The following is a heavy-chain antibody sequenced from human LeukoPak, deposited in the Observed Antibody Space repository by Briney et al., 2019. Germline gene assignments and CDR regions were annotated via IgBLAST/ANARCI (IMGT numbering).Heavy chain of an antibody. V-gene: IGHV4-59*01. CDR2: IYYSGST. Sequence: SETLPLTCTVSGGSISRYYWSWIRQPPGKGLEWIGYIYYSGSTNYNPSLKSRVTISVDTSKNQFSLKLRYVTAADTAVYYCARTLEGLWIVDYWGQGTLVTVSS. J-gene: IGHJ4*02. CDR3: ARTLEGLWIVDY. D-gene: IGHD3-10*01. CDR1: GGSISRYY.